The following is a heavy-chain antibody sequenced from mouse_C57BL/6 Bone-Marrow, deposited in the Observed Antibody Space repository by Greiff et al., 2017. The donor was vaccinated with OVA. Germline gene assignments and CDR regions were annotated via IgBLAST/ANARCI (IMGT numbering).Heavy chain of an antibody. D-gene: IGHD1-1*01. CDR1: GYTFTSYW. J-gene: IGHJ2*01. V-gene: IGHV1-69*01. CDR2: IDPSDSYT. CDR3: ARDTTVENYFDY. Sequence: QVQLQQPGAELVMPGASVKLSCKASGYTFTSYWMHWVKQRPGQGLEWIGEIDPSDSYTNYNQKFKGKSTLTVDKSSSTAYMQLSSLTTEDSAVYYWARDTTVENYFDYWGQGTTLTVSS.